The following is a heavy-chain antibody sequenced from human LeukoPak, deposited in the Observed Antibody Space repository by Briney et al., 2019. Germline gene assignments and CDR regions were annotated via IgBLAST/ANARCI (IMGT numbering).Heavy chain of an antibody. V-gene: IGHV3-33*01. D-gene: IGHD6-6*01. CDR2: IWYDGSNE. J-gene: IGHJ6*02. CDR3: ARYSSSSNYYFGMDV. Sequence: AGSLRLSCAASGFTFSSYDMHWVRQAPGKGLEWVAVIWYDGSNEYYADSVMGRFTISRDNSKNTLYLQMSSLRAEDAAVYFCARYSSSSNYYFGMDVWGQGTTVTVSS. CDR1: GFTFSSYD.